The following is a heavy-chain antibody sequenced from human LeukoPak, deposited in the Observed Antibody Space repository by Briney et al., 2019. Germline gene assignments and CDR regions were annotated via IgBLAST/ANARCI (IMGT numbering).Heavy chain of an antibody. Sequence: ASVKVSCKASGYIFTSYSISWVRQAPGQGLEWMGWISAYNGDTNYVQKFQGRVTMTTDTSTSTAYMELRSLRSDDTAVYYCARAVRGYSYAYLPYWGQGTLVTVSS. CDR2: ISAYNGDT. CDR3: ARAVRGYSYAYLPY. D-gene: IGHD5-18*01. V-gene: IGHV1-18*01. J-gene: IGHJ4*02. CDR1: GYIFTSYS.